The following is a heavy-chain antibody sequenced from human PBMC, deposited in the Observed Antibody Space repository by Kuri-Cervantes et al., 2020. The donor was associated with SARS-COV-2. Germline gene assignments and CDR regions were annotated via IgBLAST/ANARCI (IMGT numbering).Heavy chain of an antibody. CDR1: GFTFSSYS. Sequence: GESLKISCAASGFTFSSYSMNWVRQAPGKGLEWVSYISSSSSGSISYADSVRGRFTISRDNAKNSLYLQMNNLRAEDTAMYYCVQAGYGDVDWGQGTLVTVSS. CDR3: VQAGYGDVD. CDR2: ISSSSSGSI. D-gene: IGHD4-17*01. V-gene: IGHV3-21*05. J-gene: IGHJ4*02.